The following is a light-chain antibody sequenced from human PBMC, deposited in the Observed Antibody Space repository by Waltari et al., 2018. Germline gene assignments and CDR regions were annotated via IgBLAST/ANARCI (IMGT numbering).Light chain of an antibody. CDR1: PSVLDSANNRNY. CDR2: WAS. Sequence: DIVMTQSPDSLAVSLGERAILNCKSSPSVLDSANNRNYLAWYQQKPGQPPKLLIFWASNRESGVPDRFSGSGSGTDFTLTISSLQAEDVAVYYCQQYYSPFTFGPGTKVDIK. V-gene: IGKV4-1*01. J-gene: IGKJ3*01. CDR3: QQYYSPFT.